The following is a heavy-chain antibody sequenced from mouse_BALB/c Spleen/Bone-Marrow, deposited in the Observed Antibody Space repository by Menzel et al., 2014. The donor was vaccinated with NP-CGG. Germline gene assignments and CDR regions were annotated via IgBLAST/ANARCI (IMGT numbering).Heavy chain of an antibody. CDR1: GSNIKDTY. CDR2: IDPANGNT. D-gene: IGHD2-14*01. J-gene: IGHJ1*01. Sequence: VQLKQPGAELVKPGASVKLSCTASGSNIKDTYMHWVKQRPEQGLEWIGRIDPANGNTKYDPKFQGKATITADTSSNTAYLQLSSLTSEDTAVYYCASYRYAWYFDVWGAGTTVTVSS. V-gene: IGHV14-3*02. CDR3: ASYRYAWYFDV.